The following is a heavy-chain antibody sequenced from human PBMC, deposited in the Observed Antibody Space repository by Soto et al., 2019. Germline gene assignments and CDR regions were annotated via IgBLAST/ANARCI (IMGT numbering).Heavy chain of an antibody. J-gene: IGHJ4*02. CDR3: ARAPGHSVHSSGWQIDY. D-gene: IGHD6-19*01. V-gene: IGHV3-30-3*01. CDR1: GFTFSDYA. CDR2: ISFDGNIK. Sequence: QVQLVASGGGVVQPGRSLRLSCAASGFTFSDYAMYWVRQAPGKGLEWVSVISFDGNIKYYTGSVKGRFTISRDNSKNTLHLQVNSLRTEDTALYYCARAPGHSVHSSGWQIDYWGQGTLVTVSS.